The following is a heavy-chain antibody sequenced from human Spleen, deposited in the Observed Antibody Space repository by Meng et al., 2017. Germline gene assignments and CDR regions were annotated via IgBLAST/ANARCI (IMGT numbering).Heavy chain of an antibody. CDR3: VRDFGGWSDF. J-gene: IGHJ5*01. CDR1: GFTLSSHW. CDR2: MNRDGSIT. D-gene: IGHD3-3*01. V-gene: IGHV3-74*01. Sequence: EVQLGESGGDLVQPGGSLRLSCAATGFTLSSHWIHWVRQVPGEGLQWVSRMNRDGSITNYAVSVRGRFTISRDNAKNTVYLQMSGLRAEDTAVYYCVRDFGGWSDFWGQGTLVTVSS.